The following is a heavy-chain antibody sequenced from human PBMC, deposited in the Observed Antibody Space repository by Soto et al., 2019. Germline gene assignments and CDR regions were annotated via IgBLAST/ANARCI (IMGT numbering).Heavy chain of an antibody. Sequence: ASVKVSCKASGYTFTSYAIHWVRQAPGQRLEWMGWINTANGNTKYSQNFQGRVTITRDTSASTAYMELSSLRSEDTAVYYCARGPYYYDSSGPWGYFDLWGRGTLVTVSS. D-gene: IGHD3-22*01. CDR1: GYTFTSYA. J-gene: IGHJ2*01. V-gene: IGHV1-3*04. CDR2: INTANGNT. CDR3: ARGPYYYDSSGPWGYFDL.